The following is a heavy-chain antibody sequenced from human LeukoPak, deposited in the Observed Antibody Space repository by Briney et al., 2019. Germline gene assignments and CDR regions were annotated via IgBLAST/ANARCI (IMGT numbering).Heavy chain of an antibody. CDR1: GGSISSYY. D-gene: IGHD3-22*01. Sequence: PSETLSLTCTVSGGSISSYYWSWIRQPPGKGLEWIGNIYYSGDTNYKSSPKSRVTISVDMSTNQFSLKLRSVTAADTAVYYCARSSEGRYYYDSSGNSYFYYYMDVWGKGTTVTISS. V-gene: IGHV4-59*01. J-gene: IGHJ6*03. CDR3: ARSSEGRYYYDSSGNSYFYYYMDV. CDR2: IYYSGDT.